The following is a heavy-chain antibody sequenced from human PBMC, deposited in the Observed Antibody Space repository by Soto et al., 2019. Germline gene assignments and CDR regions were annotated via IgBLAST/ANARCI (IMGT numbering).Heavy chain of an antibody. CDR2: IYDSEST. CDR3: ASENGGGYDHRWYVP. Sequence: QVQLQESGPALVKPSQTLSLTCTVSGGSIISSGYYWSWIRQHPGKGLEWIGYIYDSESTYYNQALKSRVTISVDTSKTQFSLKLSSVTAPDTALYYCASENGGGYDHRWYVPWGQGPLVTVSS. J-gene: IGHJ5*02. CDR1: GGSIISSGYY. D-gene: IGHD5-12*01. V-gene: IGHV4-31*03.